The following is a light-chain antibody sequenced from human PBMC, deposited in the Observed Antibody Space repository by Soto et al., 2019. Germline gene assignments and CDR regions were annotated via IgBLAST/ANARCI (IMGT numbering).Light chain of an antibody. CDR1: SSDVGSYNL. CDR3: CAYAGSSTFVI. Sequence: QYALTQPASVSGSPGQSITISCTGTSSDVGSYNLVSWYQQHPGKVPKLMIYEVTKRPSGVSNRFSGSKSGNTAALTISGLQAEDEADYYCCAYAGSSTFVIFGGGTKLTVL. CDR2: EVT. V-gene: IGLV2-23*02. J-gene: IGLJ2*01.